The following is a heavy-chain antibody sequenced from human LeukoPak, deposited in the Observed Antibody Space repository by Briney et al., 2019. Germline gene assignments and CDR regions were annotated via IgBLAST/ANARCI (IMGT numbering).Heavy chain of an antibody. V-gene: IGHV4-38-2*01. Sequence: SETLSLTCVVSGYSISSGYYWGWIRQSPGKGLEWIGSIYHSENTNYNPSLKSRVTISVDTSKNQFSLKLSSVTAADTAVYYCARGQGGYDFWSGYFARWFDPWGQGTLVTVSS. CDR3: ARGQGGYDFWSGYFARWFDP. CDR2: IYHSENT. J-gene: IGHJ5*02. D-gene: IGHD3-3*01. CDR1: GYSISSGYY.